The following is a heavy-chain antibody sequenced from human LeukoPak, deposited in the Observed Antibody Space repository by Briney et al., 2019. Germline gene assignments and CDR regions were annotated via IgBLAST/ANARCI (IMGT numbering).Heavy chain of an antibody. V-gene: IGHV3-23*01. CDR1: GFTFRSYA. CDR2: ISESGAST. J-gene: IGHJ4*02. Sequence: GGSLRLSCAASGFTFRSYAMSWVRQAPGKGLEWVSDISESGASTYYADSVKGRFIISRDNSKNTLYLQMSSLRADYPAVYFCAKGRGYSYGYGDYWGEGTLGTASS. CDR3: AKGRGYSYGYGDY. D-gene: IGHD5-18*01.